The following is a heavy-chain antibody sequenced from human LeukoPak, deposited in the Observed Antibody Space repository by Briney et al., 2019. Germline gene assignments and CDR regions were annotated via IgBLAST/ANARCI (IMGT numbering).Heavy chain of an antibody. D-gene: IGHD2-2*01. CDR3: ARQGPDIVVVPAAPGPFDI. Sequence: GESLKISCKGSGYSFTSCWIGWVRQMPGKGLEWMGIIYPGDSDTRYSPSFQGQVTISADKSISTAYLQWSSLKASDTAMYYCARQGPDIVVVPAAPGPFDIWGQGTMVTVSS. CDR1: GYSFTSCW. CDR2: IYPGDSDT. J-gene: IGHJ3*02. V-gene: IGHV5-51*01.